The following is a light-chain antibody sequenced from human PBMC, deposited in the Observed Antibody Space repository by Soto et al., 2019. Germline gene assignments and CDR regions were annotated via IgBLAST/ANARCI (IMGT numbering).Light chain of an antibody. CDR2: DNN. V-gene: IGLV1-51*01. CDR3: GTWDSSLSAGQVV. Sequence: QSVLTQPPSVSAAPGQKGTISCSGSSSNIGNNYVSWYQQLPGTAPKLLIYDNNKRPSGIPDRFSGSKSGTSATLGITGLQTGDEADYYCGTWDSSLSAGQVVFGGGTKLTVL. CDR1: SSNIGNNY. J-gene: IGLJ2*01.